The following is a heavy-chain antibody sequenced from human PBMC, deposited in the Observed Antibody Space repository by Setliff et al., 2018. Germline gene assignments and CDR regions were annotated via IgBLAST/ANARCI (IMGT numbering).Heavy chain of an antibody. CDR3: ARAGRNNYDSSGYYYDLYYYNYMDV. Sequence: HPGGSLRLSCAASGFMFSTYGMHWVRQAPGKGLEWVAYIRSDGSNKYYTDLVKGRFSITRDNSKNTLYLQMSSLRPEDTALYYCARAGRNNYDSSGYYYDLYYYNYMDVWGKGTTVTVSS. CDR1: GFMFSTYG. CDR2: IRSDGSNK. D-gene: IGHD3-22*01. J-gene: IGHJ6*03. V-gene: IGHV3-30*02.